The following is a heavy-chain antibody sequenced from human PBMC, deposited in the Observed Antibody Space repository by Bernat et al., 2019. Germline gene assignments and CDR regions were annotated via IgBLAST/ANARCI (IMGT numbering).Heavy chain of an antibody. CDR1: GFTFSNYA. D-gene: IGHD6-13*01. Sequence: QVQLVDSGGGEVQPGRSLRLLCAASGFTFSNYASHWVRQAPGKGQGWAAVISYDGSNKSYDDSVERRFAGTRDNSINTVYLQMNSLRAEDTAGYHCARGQGYSSTWINYWGQGALVTVSS. CDR2: ISYDGSNK. J-gene: IGHJ4*02. CDR3: ARGQGYSSTWINY. V-gene: IGHV3-30*09.